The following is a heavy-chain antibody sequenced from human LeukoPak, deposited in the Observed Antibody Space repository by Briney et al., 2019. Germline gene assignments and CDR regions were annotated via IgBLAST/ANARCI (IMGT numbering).Heavy chain of an antibody. Sequence: GGSVRVSCKASGYTFTSYGISWVRQAPGQGLEWMGWISAYNGNTNYAQKLQGRVTMTTDTSTSTAYMELRSLRSDDTAVHYCARVKTGPWYSSGWYTGGDCDYWGQGTLVTVSS. D-gene: IGHD6-19*01. CDR2: ISAYNGNT. J-gene: IGHJ4*02. CDR3: ARVKTGPWYSSGWYTGGDCDY. V-gene: IGHV1-18*01. CDR1: GYTFTSYG.